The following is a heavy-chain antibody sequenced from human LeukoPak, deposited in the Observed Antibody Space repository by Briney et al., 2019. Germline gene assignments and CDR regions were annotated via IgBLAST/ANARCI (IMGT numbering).Heavy chain of an antibody. CDR3: ASSDYGDYVFNY. J-gene: IGHJ4*02. V-gene: IGHV1-2*02. CDR1: GYTFTGYY. Sequence: ASVKVSCKASGYTFTGYYMHWVRQAPGQGLEWMGWINPNSGGTNYAQKFQGRVTMTRDTSISTAYMELSRLTSGDTAVYYCASSDYGDYVFNYWGQGTLVTVSS. D-gene: IGHD4-17*01. CDR2: INPNSGGT.